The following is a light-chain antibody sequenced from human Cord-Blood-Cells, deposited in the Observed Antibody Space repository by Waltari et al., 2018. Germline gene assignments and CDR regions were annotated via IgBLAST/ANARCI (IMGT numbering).Light chain of an antibody. J-gene: IGLJ3*02. CDR1: SSDVGSYNL. CDR3: CSYAGSSTWV. V-gene: IGLV2-23*01. CDR2: EGS. Sequence: QSALTQPASVSGSPGQSITISCTGTSSDVGSYNLVSWYQQHTGKAPKRMIYEGSKRPSGVSNRVAGSKSGEAASLTIAGLQAEDEADYYCCSYAGSSTWVFGGGTKLTVL.